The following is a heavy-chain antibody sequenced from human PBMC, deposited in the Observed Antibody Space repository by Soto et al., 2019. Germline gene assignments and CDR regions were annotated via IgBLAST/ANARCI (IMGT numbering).Heavy chain of an antibody. J-gene: IGHJ5*02. V-gene: IGHV4-39*01. CDR1: GGSISSSNYY. Sequence: QLQLQESGPGLVKPSETLSLTCTVSGGSISSSNYYWGWIRQPPGKGLEWIGSIYYSGSTYYNPSFKSRVTXPXAXSXXQFSLKLSSVTAADTAVYYCATQEVGGSYVYTFDPWGQGTLVTVSS. CDR2: IYYSGST. CDR3: ATQEVGGSYVYTFDP. D-gene: IGHD1-26*01.